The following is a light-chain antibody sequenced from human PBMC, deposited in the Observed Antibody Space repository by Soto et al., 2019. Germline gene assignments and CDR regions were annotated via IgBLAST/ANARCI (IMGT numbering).Light chain of an antibody. J-gene: IGLJ3*02. Sequence: QAVVTQEPSLTVAPGGTVPLTCASSTGPVTSAYYPHWVQQKPVQAPSTLIYTTTNKPSGTPARFSGSLLMSKAALTLSGVQPEEEADYCCLLYGGGTYVFGAGTKLTVL. CDR3: LLYGGGTYV. CDR1: TGPVTSAYY. V-gene: IGLV7-43*01. CDR2: TTT.